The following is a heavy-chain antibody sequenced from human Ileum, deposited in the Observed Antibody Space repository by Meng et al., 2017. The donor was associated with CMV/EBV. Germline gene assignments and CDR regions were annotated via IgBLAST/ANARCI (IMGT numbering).Heavy chain of an antibody. CDR2: ISAYNGNT. CDR3: ERVGRGGDYYGMDV. J-gene: IGHJ6*02. CDR1: GYTFTSYG. D-gene: IGHD1-26*01. V-gene: IGHV1-18*01. Sequence: ASVKVSCKASGYTFTSYGISWVRQAPGQGLEWMGWISAYNGNTNDAQKLQGRVTMTTDTSTSTAYMELRSLRSDDTAVYYCERVGRGGDYYGMDVWGQGTTVTVSS.